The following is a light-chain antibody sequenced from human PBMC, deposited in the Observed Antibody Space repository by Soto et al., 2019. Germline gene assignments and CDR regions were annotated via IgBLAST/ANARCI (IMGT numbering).Light chain of an antibody. J-gene: IGKJ5*01. Sequence: EIVLTQSPATLSLSPGERATLSCRASQSVSSNLAWYQQKPGQAPRLLIYGASTRATGIPARFSGSGSGTEFTLTISSLQSEDFAVYYCQQYNNWPITCGQGTRREIK. CDR3: QQYNNWPIT. CDR2: GAS. CDR1: QSVSSN. V-gene: IGKV3-15*01.